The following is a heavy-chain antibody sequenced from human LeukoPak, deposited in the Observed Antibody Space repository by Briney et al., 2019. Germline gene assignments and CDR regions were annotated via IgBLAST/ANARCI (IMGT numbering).Heavy chain of an antibody. Sequence: PSETLSLTCTVSGYSISSGYYWGWIRQPPGKGLEWIGSFYHSGSTYYNPSHKSRVTISVDTSKNQFSLKLSSVSAADTAVYYCARVPPYSKAPNWFDPWGQGTLVTVSS. CDR1: GYSISSGYY. J-gene: IGHJ5*02. CDR2: FYHSGST. CDR3: ARVPPYSKAPNWFDP. V-gene: IGHV4-38-2*02. D-gene: IGHD4-11*01.